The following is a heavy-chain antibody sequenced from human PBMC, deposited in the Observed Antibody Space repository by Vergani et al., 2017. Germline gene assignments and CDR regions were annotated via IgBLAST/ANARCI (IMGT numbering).Heavy chain of an antibody. Sequence: QVQLVQSGAEVKKPGASVKVSCKASGYTFTGYYMHWVRQAPGQGLEWMGWINPNSGGTNYAQKFQGRVTMTRDTSISTAYMELSRLRSDDTAVYNCARPPIAAAGDNWFDPWGQGTLVTVSS. CDR1: GYTFTGYY. J-gene: IGHJ5*02. CDR3: ARPPIAAAGDNWFDP. D-gene: IGHD6-13*01. V-gene: IGHV1-2*02. CDR2: INPNSGGT.